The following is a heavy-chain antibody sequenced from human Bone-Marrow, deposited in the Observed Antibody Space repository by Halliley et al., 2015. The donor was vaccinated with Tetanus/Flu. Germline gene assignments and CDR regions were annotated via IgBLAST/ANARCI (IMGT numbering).Heavy chain of an antibody. V-gene: IGHV4-59*01. D-gene: IGHD6-19*01. J-gene: IGHJ4*02. Sequence: WIGWVHYSGYTNYNPSLKNRVAISMDTSKNQYSLRLTSVTAADTAMYYCAREYSSFDYWGQGTLVTVSS. CDR2: VHYSGYT. CDR3: AREYSSFDY.